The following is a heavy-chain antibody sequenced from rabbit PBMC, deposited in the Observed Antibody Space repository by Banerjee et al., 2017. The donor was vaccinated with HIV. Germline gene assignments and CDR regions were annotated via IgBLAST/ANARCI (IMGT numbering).Heavy chain of an antibody. Sequence: QEQLKESGGGLVQPGGSLKLSCKASGFDFSSYAITWVRQAPGKGLEYIGYITYRGSAYYASWVNGRFTISRENTQNTLYLQLNSLTAADTATYFCAREGYDYGYYFNLWGPGTLVTVS. D-gene: IGHD6-1*01. CDR3: AREGYDYGYYFNL. J-gene: IGHJ4*01. CDR2: ITYRGSA. CDR1: GFDFSSYA. V-gene: IGHV1S29*01.